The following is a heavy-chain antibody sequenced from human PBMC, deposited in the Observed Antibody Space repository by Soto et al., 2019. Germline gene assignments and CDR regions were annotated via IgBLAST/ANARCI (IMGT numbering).Heavy chain of an antibody. CDR1: GYTFTSYH. CDR3: ARDPRGYCSGGNRKKLYY. Sequence: QVQLVQSGAEVKKPGASVKVSCKASGYTFTSYHIHWVRQAPGQGLEWRGIINPSSGTTTYAQKLPGRVTLTSDTSTSTVYMELTSLRSEDTAVYYCARDPRGYCSGGNRKKLYYWGHGPLLTVSS. V-gene: IGHV1-46*01. CDR2: INPSSGTT. J-gene: IGHJ4*01. D-gene: IGHD2-15*01.